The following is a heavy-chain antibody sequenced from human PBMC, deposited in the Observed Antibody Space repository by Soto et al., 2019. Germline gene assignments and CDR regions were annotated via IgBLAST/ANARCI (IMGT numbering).Heavy chain of an antibody. J-gene: IGHJ4*02. Sequence: QVQLVQRGAEVKKPGASVKVSCKASGYTFTTYYMHWVRQAPGQGLEWLGIINPNGGSPTYAQKFQGRVTMTRDTSASTVYLELSILRSEDTAVYYCARAGYCSGGTCFHGNCDYWGQGTLVTVSA. CDR1: GYTFTTYY. D-gene: IGHD2-15*01. CDR2: INPNGGSP. CDR3: ARAGYCSGGTCFHGNCDY. V-gene: IGHV1-46*01.